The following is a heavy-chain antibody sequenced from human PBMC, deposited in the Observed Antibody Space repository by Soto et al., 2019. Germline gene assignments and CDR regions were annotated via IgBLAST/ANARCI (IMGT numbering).Heavy chain of an antibody. J-gene: IGHJ3*01. Sequence: TGGSLRLSCVASGFTFSNYAMHWVRQAPGKGLEWVSGISASGGRTYYADSVKGRFTISRDNSKNTMYLQMNSLRVEDTAVYKCAKDWDLLRAFDLWGQGTMVTVSS. D-gene: IGHD1-26*01. CDR3: AKDWDLLRAFDL. V-gene: IGHV3-23*01. CDR2: ISASGGRT. CDR1: GFTFSNYA.